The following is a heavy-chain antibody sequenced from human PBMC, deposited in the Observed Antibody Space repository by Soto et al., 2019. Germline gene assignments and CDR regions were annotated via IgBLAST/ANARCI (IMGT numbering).Heavy chain of an antibody. D-gene: IGHD3-10*01. CDR2: IYYSGST. V-gene: IGHV4-59*01. CDR3: ARVIGSGSYSSFSYYYYYMDV. J-gene: IGHJ6*03. CDR1: GGSISSYY. Sequence: ETLSLTCTVSGGSISSYYWSWIRQPPGKGLEWIGYIYYSGSTNYNPSLKSRVTISVDTSKNQFSLKLSSVTAADTAVYYCARVIGSGSYSSFSYYYYYMDVWGKGTTVTAP.